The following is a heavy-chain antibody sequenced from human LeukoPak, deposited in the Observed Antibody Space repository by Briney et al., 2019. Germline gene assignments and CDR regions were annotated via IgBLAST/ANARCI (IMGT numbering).Heavy chain of an antibody. V-gene: IGHV4-61*01. J-gene: IGHJ3*02. Sequence: DPSETLSLTCTVSGGSVSSGSYYWSWIRQPPGKALEWIGYVYYSGSTNYNPSLMSRVTISVDTSKNQFSLKLSSVTAADTAVYFCARDPQYSSSSDAFDIWGQGTMVTVSS. CDR2: VYYSGST. CDR3: ARDPQYSSSSDAFDI. CDR1: GGSVSSGSYY. D-gene: IGHD6-13*01.